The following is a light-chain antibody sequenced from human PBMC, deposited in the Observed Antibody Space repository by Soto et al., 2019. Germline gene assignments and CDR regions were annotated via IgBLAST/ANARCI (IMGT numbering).Light chain of an antibody. CDR3: QSYDSSLSIVG. J-gene: IGLJ2*01. CDR2: GNS. V-gene: IGLV1-40*01. Sequence: QLVLTQPPSVSGAPGQRVTISCTGRSSNIGAGYDVHWYQQLPGTAPKLLIYGNSNRPSGVPDRFSGSKSGTSASLAITGLQAEDESDYYCQSYDSSLSIVGFGGGTKLTVL. CDR1: SSNIGAGYD.